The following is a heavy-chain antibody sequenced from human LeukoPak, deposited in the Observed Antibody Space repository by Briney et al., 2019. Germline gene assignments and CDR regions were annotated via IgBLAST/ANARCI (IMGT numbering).Heavy chain of an antibody. V-gene: IGHV1-69*04. D-gene: IGHD3-22*01. J-gene: IGHJ4*02. Sequence: SVKVSCKASGGTFSSYAISWVRQAPGQGLEWMGRIIPILGIANYAQKFQGRVTITADKSTGTAYMELSSLRSEDTAVYYCARGHYYDSSGLPFDYWGQGTLVTVSS. CDR2: IIPILGIA. CDR1: GGTFSSYA. CDR3: ARGHYYDSSGLPFDY.